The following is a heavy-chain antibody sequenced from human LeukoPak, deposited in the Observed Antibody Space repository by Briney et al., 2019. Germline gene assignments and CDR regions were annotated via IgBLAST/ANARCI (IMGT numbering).Heavy chain of an antibody. CDR1: GFIFKTSW. J-gene: IGHJ3*01. Sequence: PGGSLRLSCVPSGFIFKTSWMNWVRQVPGKGLVWVSRMDVVGNNKHYVDSVRGRFTTSRDNAKNTMYLQMNNLRAEDTALYHCVRGGWYLYVALDVWGQGTMVTVSS. D-gene: IGHD6-19*01. CDR3: VRGGWYLYVALDV. CDR2: MDVVGNNK. V-gene: IGHV3-74*01.